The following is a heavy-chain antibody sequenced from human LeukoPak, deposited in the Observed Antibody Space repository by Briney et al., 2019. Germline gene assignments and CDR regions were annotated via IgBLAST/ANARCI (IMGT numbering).Heavy chain of an antibody. CDR3: ARGIISTPVYGMDV. V-gene: IGHV1-18*01. J-gene: IGHJ6*02. CDR1: GYTFTSYG. CDR2: ISAYNGNT. Sequence: EASVKVSCKASGYTFTSYGINWVRQAPGQGLECVGWISAYNGNTNYAQKVQGRVTMTTDTSTSTAYMELRSLRSDDTAVYYCARGIISTPVYGMDVWGRGTTVTVSS. D-gene: IGHD3-10*01.